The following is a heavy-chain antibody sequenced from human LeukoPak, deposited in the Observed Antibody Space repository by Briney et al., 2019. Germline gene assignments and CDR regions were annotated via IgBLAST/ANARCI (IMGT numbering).Heavy chain of an antibody. CDR2: IYYSGST. Sequence: SQTLSLTCTVSGGSISSGDYYWSWIRQPPGKGLEWIGYIYYSGSTYYNPSLKSRVTISVDTSKNQFSLKLSSVTAADTAVHYCARESDSYYYYGMDVWGQGTTVTVSS. J-gene: IGHJ6*02. CDR3: ARESDSYYYYGMDV. V-gene: IGHV4-30-4*01. CDR1: GGSISSGDYY.